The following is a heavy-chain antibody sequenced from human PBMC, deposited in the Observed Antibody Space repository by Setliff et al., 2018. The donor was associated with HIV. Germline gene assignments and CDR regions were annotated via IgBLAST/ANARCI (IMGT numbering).Heavy chain of an antibody. CDR1: GYTFTTYG. J-gene: IGHJ4*02. CDR2: ISASSDNT. V-gene: IGHV1-18*01. Sequence: GASVKVSCKASGYTFTTYGFNWVRQAPGQGLEWMGWISASSDNTNYAQKFQGRVTITADESTSTVYMELSSLRSDDTALYYCAREGNSGHGGQIEFDYWGQGTLVTVSS. D-gene: IGHD1-26*01. CDR3: AREGNSGHGGQIEFDY.